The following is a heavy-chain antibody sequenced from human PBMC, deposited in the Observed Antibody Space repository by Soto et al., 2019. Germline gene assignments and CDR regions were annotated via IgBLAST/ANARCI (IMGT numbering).Heavy chain of an antibody. V-gene: IGHV4-30-4*01. CDR1: GGSTSSDNY. Sequence: QVQLQESGPGLVKPSQTLSLTCTVSGGSTSSDNYWSWIRQPPGKGLEWIGHIYYSGNTDYNPSLKSRLAISIDTSKNQFSLKLSSVTAADTAVYFCAREGGDSLDGLYYFDSWGQGSLVTVSS. D-gene: IGHD3-16*02. J-gene: IGHJ4*02. CDR3: AREGGDSLDGLYYFDS. CDR2: IYYSGNT.